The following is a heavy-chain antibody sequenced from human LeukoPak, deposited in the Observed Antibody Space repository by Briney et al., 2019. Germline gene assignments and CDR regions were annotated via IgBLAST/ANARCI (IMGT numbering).Heavy chain of an antibody. CDR1: GFTFRAYY. D-gene: IGHD6-13*01. J-gene: IGHJ4*02. V-gene: IGHV3-11*04. Sequence: SGGSLRLSCAASGFTFRAYYMTWLRQAPGKGLEWVSYISPSGKTIYYADSVKGRFTISRDNARNSLYLQMNSLRAEDTAVYYCARAYSSWYFDYWGQGTLVTVSS. CDR2: ISPSGKTI. CDR3: ARAYSSWYFDY.